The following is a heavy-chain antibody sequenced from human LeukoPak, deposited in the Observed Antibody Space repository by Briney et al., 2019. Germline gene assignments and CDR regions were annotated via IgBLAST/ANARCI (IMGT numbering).Heavy chain of an antibody. Sequence: GGSLRLSCAASGFTFSSYGMHWVRQAPGKGLEWVAFIRYDGSNKYYADSVKGRFTISRDNSKNTLYLQMNSLRAEDTAVYYCAKDLLTYYYGSGSFGFDYWGQGTLVTVSS. D-gene: IGHD3-10*01. CDR1: GFTFSSYG. CDR3: AKDLLTYYYGSGSFGFDY. V-gene: IGHV3-30*02. CDR2: IRYDGSNK. J-gene: IGHJ4*02.